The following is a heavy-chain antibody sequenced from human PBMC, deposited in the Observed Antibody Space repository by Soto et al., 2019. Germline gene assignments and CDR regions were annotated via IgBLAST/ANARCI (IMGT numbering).Heavy chain of an antibody. CDR3: AKERYSSRSPDFDY. CDR1: GFTFSSYG. Sequence: QVQLVESGGGVVQPGRSLRLSCAASGFTFSSYGMHWVRQAPGKGLEWVEVISYDGSNKYYADSVKGRFTISRDNAKNTMYLQMTSLRAEDTAVYYCAKERYSSRSPDFDYWGQGTLVTVSS. CDR2: ISYDGSNK. V-gene: IGHV3-30*18. J-gene: IGHJ4*02. D-gene: IGHD6-13*01.